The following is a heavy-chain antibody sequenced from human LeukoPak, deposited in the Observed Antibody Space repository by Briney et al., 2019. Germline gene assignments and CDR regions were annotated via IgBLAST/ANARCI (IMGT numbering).Heavy chain of an antibody. CDR1: GYTFTSYD. J-gene: IGHJ6*02. CDR3: ARTNYCSSTSCYLRVWGAISLSSNYGMDV. V-gene: IGHV1-8*01. D-gene: IGHD2-2*01. CDR2: MNPNSGNT. Sequence: VASVKVSCKASGYTFTSYDINWVRQATGQGLEWMGWMNPNSGNTGYAQKFQGRVTMTRNTSISTAYMELSSVRSEDTAVYYCARTNYCSSTSCYLRVWGAISLSSNYGMDVWGQGTTVTVSS.